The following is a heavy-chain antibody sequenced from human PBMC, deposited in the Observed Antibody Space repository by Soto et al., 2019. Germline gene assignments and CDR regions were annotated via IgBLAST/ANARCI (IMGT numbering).Heavy chain of an antibody. V-gene: IGHV1-18*01. CDR2: ISAYNGNT. Sequence: QVQLVQSGAEVKKPGASVKVSCKASGYTFTSYGISWVRQAPGQGLEWMGWISAYNGNTQYVQKFQGRVTMTTDTSTSTANMELRSLKSDDTAVYYCARGAAAGNSYYYNGMDVWGQGTTVTVSS. CDR3: ARGAAAGNSYYYNGMDV. D-gene: IGHD6-13*01. J-gene: IGHJ6*02. CDR1: GYTFTSYG.